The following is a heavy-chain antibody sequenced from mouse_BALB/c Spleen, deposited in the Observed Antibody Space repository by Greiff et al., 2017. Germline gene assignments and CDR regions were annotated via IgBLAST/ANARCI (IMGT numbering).Heavy chain of an antibody. D-gene: IGHD6-2*01. CDR2: IDPSDSET. V-gene: IGHV1-69*02. J-gene: IGHJ4*01. Sequence: QVQLQQPGAELVRPGASVKLSCKASGYSFTSYWMHWVKQRPGQGLEWIGMIDPSDSETRLNQKFKDKATLTVDKSSSTAYMQLSSPTSEDSAVYYCAREDLFYAMDYWGQGTSVTVSS. CDR1: GYSFTSYW. CDR3: AREDLFYAMDY.